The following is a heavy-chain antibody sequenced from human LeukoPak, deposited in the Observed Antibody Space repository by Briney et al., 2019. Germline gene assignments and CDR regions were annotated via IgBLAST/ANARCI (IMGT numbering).Heavy chain of an antibody. CDR1: GVSITTGSYY. V-gene: IGHV4-31*03. Sequence: SETLSLTCNVSGVSITTGSYYWTWIRQHPGKGLEWIGFIYYSGRTDYSPSLKSRAAISLDTSKNQFSLKLNSVTAADTAVYYCARSWNYGADAFDIWGQGTMVTVSS. CDR2: IYYSGRT. CDR3: ARSWNYGADAFDI. D-gene: IGHD1-7*01. J-gene: IGHJ3*02.